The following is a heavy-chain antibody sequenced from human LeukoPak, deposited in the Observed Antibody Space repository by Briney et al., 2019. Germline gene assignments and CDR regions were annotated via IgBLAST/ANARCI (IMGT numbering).Heavy chain of an antibody. CDR3: ARVNYYDSSGYFYEDH. CDR1: GGSFSGYY. Sequence: SETLSLTCAVYGGSFSGYYWSWIRQPPGKGLEWIGYIYYSGSTKYNPSLKSRVTISINTSKNQFSLKLNSATAADTAVYYCARVNYYDSSGYFYEDHWGQGTLVTVSS. J-gene: IGHJ4*02. CDR2: IYYSGST. V-gene: IGHV4-59*01. D-gene: IGHD3-22*01.